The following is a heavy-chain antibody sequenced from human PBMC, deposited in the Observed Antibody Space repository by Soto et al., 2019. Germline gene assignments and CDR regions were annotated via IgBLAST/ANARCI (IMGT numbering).Heavy chain of an antibody. CDR1: GFTFSSYA. V-gene: IGHV3-23*01. Sequence: EVQLLESGGGLVQPGGSLRLSCAASGFTFSSYAMSWVRQAPGKGLEWVSAISGSGGSTYYADSVKGRYTISRDNSKKPLYLQMNSLRAEDTAVYYCAKENGYSSSWFEFDYWGQVTLVTVSS. D-gene: IGHD6-13*01. J-gene: IGHJ4*02. CDR3: AKENGYSSSWFEFDY. CDR2: ISGSGGST.